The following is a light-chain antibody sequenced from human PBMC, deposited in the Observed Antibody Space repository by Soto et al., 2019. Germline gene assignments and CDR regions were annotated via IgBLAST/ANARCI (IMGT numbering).Light chain of an antibody. V-gene: IGKV3-20*01. Sequence: EIVLTQSPGTLSLSPGERVTLSCRASQSVYNNYLAWYQQKPGQAPRLLIFGASNRATGIPDRFSGSGSGTDFTLTISGLEPEDFSVYYCQQYGSSVSYTFGQGTKVEIK. CDR3: QQYGSSVSYT. CDR1: QSVYNNY. J-gene: IGKJ2*01. CDR2: GAS.